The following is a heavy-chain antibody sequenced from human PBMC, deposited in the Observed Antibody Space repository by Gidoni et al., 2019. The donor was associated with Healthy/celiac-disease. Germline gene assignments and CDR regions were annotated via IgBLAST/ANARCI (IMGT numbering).Heavy chain of an antibody. D-gene: IGHD3-3*01. V-gene: IGHV1-69*01. CDR1: GGTFSSYA. CDR2: IIPIFGKA. CDR3: ARGEHVGWLRPLVY. J-gene: IGHJ4*02. Sequence: QVQLVQSGAEVKKPGSSVKVSCKASGGTFSSYAISWVGQAPGQGLEWMGGIIPIFGKANYAQKFQGRVTITADESKSTAYMELSSLRSEDTAVYYCARGEHVGWLRPLVYWGQGTLVTVSS.